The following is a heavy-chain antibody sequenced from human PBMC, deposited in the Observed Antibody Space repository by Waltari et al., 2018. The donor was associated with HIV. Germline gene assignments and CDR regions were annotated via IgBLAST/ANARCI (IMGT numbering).Heavy chain of an antibody. D-gene: IGHD3-3*01. CDR1: GYTFINHD. V-gene: IGHV1-8*01. Sequence: QVQLVQSEAEVKQPGASVKVSCKASGYTFINHDINWVRRAAGRGLEWMGCMSPHSGKVGYAQKCQGRVTLTGDASIDTAYLELTGLTSHDTAVYYCAISHRGAIFGDHWGQGTPVTVSS. J-gene: IGHJ5*02. CDR3: AISHRGAIFGDH. CDR2: MSPHSGKV.